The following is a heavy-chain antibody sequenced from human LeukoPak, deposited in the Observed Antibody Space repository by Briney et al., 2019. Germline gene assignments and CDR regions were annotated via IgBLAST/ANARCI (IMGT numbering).Heavy chain of an antibody. CDR3: AKHPLVRGVTWGYFDY. D-gene: IGHD3-10*01. Sequence: GGSLRLSCAASGFTFSSYWMHWVRQVPGKGLVWVSRIKSDGSTTTYADSVKGRFTISRDNAKNTLYLQMNSLRAEDTAIYYCAKHPLVRGVTWGYFDYWGQGTLVTVSS. V-gene: IGHV3-74*01. CDR1: GFTFSSYW. CDR2: IKSDGSTT. J-gene: IGHJ4*02.